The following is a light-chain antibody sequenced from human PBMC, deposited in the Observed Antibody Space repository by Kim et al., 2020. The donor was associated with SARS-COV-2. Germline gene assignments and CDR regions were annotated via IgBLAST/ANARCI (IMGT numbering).Light chain of an antibody. V-gene: IGLV3-1*01. CDR3: QAWDSSTAGVV. CDR2: EDS. CDR1: KLGDKY. J-gene: IGLJ2*01. Sequence: PGHTASITCSGDKLGDKYASWYQQKPGQSPVLVMYEDSQRPSGIPERLSGSNSGNTATLTISGTQAVDEADYYCQAWDSSTAGVVFGGGTQLTVL.